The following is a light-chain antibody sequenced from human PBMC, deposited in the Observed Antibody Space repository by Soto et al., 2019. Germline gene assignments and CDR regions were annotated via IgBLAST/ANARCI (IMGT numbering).Light chain of an antibody. J-gene: IGKJ2*01. CDR3: QQYGSSPRYT. CDR1: QSVSSSY. CDR2: GAS. V-gene: IGKV3-20*01. Sequence: EIVLTQSPGTLSLSPGERATLSCRASQSVSSSYLAWYQQKPGQAPRLLSYGASSRATGIPGRFSGSGSGTDFTLTISRLEPEDFAVYYCQQYGSSPRYTFGQGTKLEIK.